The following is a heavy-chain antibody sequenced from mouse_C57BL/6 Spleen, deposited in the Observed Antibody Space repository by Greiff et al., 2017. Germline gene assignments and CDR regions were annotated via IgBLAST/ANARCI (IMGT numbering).Heavy chain of an antibody. Sequence: QVQLQQSGAELVRPGASVTLSCKASGYTFTDYEMHWVKQTPVHGLEWIGAIDPDTGGTAYNQKFKGKAILTADKSSSTAYMELRSLTSEDSAVYYCTRGDYDMDYWGQGTSVTVSS. V-gene: IGHV1-15*01. CDR1: GYTFTDYE. J-gene: IGHJ4*01. CDR3: TRGDYDMDY. CDR2: IDPDTGGT. D-gene: IGHD2-4*01.